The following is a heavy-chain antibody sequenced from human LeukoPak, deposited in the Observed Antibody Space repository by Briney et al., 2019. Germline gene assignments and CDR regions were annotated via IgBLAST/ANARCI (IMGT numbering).Heavy chain of an antibody. CDR2: IYYSGST. Sequence: SETLSLTCTVSGGSISSYYWSWIRQPPGKGLEWIGYIYYSGSTNYNPSLKSRVTISVDTSKNQFSLKLSSVTAADTAVYYCASKGGGGDAYFQHWGQGTLVTVSS. CDR3: ASKGGGGDAYFQH. V-gene: IGHV4-59*01. J-gene: IGHJ1*01. CDR1: GGSISSYY. D-gene: IGHD2-21*02.